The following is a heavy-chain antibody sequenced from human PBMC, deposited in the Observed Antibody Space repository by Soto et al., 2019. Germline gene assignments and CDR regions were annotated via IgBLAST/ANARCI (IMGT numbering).Heavy chain of an antibody. CDR2: IIPIFGTA. D-gene: IGHD5-18*01. V-gene: IGHV1-69*13. J-gene: IGHJ4*02. CDR3: ERISRVDTAMATLFDY. Sequence: GASVKVSCKASGGTFSSYAISWVRQAPGQGLEWMGGIIPIFGTANYAQKFQGRVTITADESTSTAYMELSSLRSEDTAVYYCERISRVDTAMATLFDYWGQRPLVNVSS. CDR1: GGTFSSYA.